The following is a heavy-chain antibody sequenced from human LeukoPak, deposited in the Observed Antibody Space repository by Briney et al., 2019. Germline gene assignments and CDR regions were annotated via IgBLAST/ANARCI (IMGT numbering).Heavy chain of an antibody. CDR1: GYTFTCYY. Sequence: GASVKVSCKASGYTFTCYYMHWVRQAPGQGLEWMGRINPNSGGTNYAQKIQGRVTMTRDASISTAYMELSRLRSDDTAVYYCARFCGGDCYRNWGQGTLVTVSS. CDR2: INPNSGGT. J-gene: IGHJ4*02. D-gene: IGHD2-21*02. CDR3: ARFCGGDCYRN. V-gene: IGHV1-2*06.